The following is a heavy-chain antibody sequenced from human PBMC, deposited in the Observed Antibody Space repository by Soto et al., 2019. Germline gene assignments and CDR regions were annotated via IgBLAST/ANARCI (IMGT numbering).Heavy chain of an antibody. J-gene: IGHJ3*02. CDR1: GFTFSSYA. V-gene: IGHV3-23*01. Sequence: GGSLRLSCAASGFTFSSYAMSWVRQAPGKGLEWVSAISGSGGSTYYADSVKGRFTISRDNSKNTLYLQMNRLRAEDTAVYYCAKRGGVIWFGEFWAFDIWGQGTMVTVSS. D-gene: IGHD3-10*01. CDR2: ISGSGGST. CDR3: AKRGGVIWFGEFWAFDI.